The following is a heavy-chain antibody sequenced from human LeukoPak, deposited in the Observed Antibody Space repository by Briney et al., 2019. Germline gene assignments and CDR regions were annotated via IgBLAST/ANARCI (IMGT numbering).Heavy chain of an antibody. D-gene: IGHD3-10*01. CDR2: IYHSGST. V-gene: IGHV4-30-2*01. CDR3: ARNYYYGSGSLFDY. Sequence: SQTLSLTCAVSGGFISSGGYSWGWILQPPGKGREGIGYIYHSGSTYYNPSLKSRVTISVDRSKNQYSLKLRSVTAADTAVYYCARNYYYGSGSLFDYWGQGTLVTVSS. CDR1: GGFISSGGYS. J-gene: IGHJ4*02.